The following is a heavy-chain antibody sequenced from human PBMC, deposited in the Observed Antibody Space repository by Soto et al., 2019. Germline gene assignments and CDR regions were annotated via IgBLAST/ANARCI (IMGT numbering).Heavy chain of an antibody. V-gene: IGHV1-8*01. CDR2: VNPNNGDT. Sequence: QVQLVQSGAELKKPGASVKVSCKASGYTFSNYDMNWVRQATGQGPEWIGWVNPNNGDTGYAQKFQGRVTLTTDSSTTTAYMELTSLRSEDTAIYYCANVSRKGSAIDFDYWGQGTLSTVSS. D-gene: IGHD3-10*01. CDR1: GYTFSNYD. J-gene: IGHJ4*02. CDR3: ANVSRKGSAIDFDY.